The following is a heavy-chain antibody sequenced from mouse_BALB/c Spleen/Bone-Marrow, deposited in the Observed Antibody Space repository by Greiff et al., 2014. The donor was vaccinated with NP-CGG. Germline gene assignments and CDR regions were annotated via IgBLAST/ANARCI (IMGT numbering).Heavy chain of an antibody. J-gene: IGHJ1*01. V-gene: IGHV3-1*02. CDR1: GYSITSGYS. CDR2: IHYSGSI. D-gene: IGHD2-10*02. CDR3: ARRVYGSYRYWYFDV. Sequence: VQLQQSGPDLVKPSQSLSLTCTVAGYSITSGYSWHWIRQFPGNKLEWMGYIHYSGSINYNPSLKSRISITRDTSKNQFFLQLNSVTTEDTATYYCARRVYGSYRYWYFDVWGAGTTVTVSS.